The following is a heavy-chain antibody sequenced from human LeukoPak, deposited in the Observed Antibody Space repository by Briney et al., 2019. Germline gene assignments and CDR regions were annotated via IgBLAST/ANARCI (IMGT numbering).Heavy chain of an antibody. D-gene: IGHD3-9*01. CDR1: GISFSNYS. V-gene: IGHV3-21*01. CDR3: ARHSDYDILTGPNDY. CDR2: ISSSSSYI. Sequence: GGSLRLSCAASGISFSNYSMNWVRQAPGKGLEWVSSISSSSSYIYYADSVKGRFTISRDNAKNSLYLQMNSLRAEDTVVYYCARHSDYDILTGPNDYWGQGTLVTVSS. J-gene: IGHJ4*02.